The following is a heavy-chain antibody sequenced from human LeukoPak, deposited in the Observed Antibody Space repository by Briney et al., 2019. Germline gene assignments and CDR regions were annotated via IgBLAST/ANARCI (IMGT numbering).Heavy chain of an antibody. CDR1: GGSISSGGYY. V-gene: IGHV4-31*03. D-gene: IGHD2-15*01. CDR2: IYYSGST. J-gene: IGHJ5*02. CDR3: ARGGCSGGSCYYRGGFDP. Sequence: SQILSLTCTVSGGSISSGGYYWSWIRQHPGKGLEWIGYIYYSGSTYYNPSLKSRVTISVDTSKNQFSLKLSSVTAADTAVYYRARGGCSGGSCYYRGGFDPWGQGTLVTVSS.